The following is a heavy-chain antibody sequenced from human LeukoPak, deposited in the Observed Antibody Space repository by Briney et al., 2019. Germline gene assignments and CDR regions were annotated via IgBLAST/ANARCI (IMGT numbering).Heavy chain of an antibody. D-gene: IGHD2-8*01. CDR3: ARDPDCTNGVCPARGVWFDP. CDR2: IKQDGSEK. Sequence: PGGSLRLSCAASGFTFSSYWMSWVRQAPGKGLEWVANIKQDGSEKYYVDSVKGRFTISRDNAKNSLYLQMNSLRAEDTAVYYCARDPDCTNGVCPARGVWFDPWGQGTLVTVSS. J-gene: IGHJ5*02. CDR1: GFTFSSYW. V-gene: IGHV3-7*01.